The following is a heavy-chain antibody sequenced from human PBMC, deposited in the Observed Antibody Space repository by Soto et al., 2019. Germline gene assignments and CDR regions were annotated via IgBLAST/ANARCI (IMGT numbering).Heavy chain of an antibody. Sequence: GGSLRLSCAASGFTFSGYAMSWVRQAPGKGLEWVSTISGSGGSTYYADSVTGRFTISRDKSKNTVYLQMDSLRAEDTAVYYCAKLSSGFYNYFDYWGQGTLVTVS. CDR2: ISGSGGST. CDR1: GFTFSGYA. J-gene: IGHJ4*02. CDR3: AKLSSGFYNYFDY. D-gene: IGHD6-19*01. V-gene: IGHV3-23*01.